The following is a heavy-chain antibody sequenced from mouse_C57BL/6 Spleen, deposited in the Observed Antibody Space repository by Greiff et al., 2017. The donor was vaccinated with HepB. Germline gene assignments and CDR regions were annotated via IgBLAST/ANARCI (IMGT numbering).Heavy chain of an antibody. CDR2: ISDGGSYT. D-gene: IGHD2-12*01. Sequence: EVKLMESGGGLVKPGGSLKLSCAASGYSFSSYAMSWVRQSPEKRLEWVAVISDGGSYTYYPDNVKGRVTMSVDKAKSNLYLQMSHLTSEDTAMYYCARDYDETGGLIDYWGQGTTLTVSS. J-gene: IGHJ2*01. CDR1: GYSFSSYA. CDR3: ARDYDETGGLIDY. V-gene: IGHV5-4*01.